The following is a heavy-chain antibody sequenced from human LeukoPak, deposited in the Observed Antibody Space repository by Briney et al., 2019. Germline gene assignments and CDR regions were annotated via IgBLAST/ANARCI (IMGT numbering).Heavy chain of an antibody. CDR2: INHSGST. CDR3: ARRTRYYGSGSYGWFDP. D-gene: IGHD3-10*01. CDR1: GGSFSGYY. J-gene: IGHJ5*02. Sequence: PSETLSLTCAVYGGSFSGYYWSWIRQPPGKGLEWIGEINHSGSTNYNPSLRSRVTISVDTSKNQFSLKLSSVTAADTAVYYCARRTRYYGSGSYGWFDPWGQGTLVTVSS. V-gene: IGHV4-34*01.